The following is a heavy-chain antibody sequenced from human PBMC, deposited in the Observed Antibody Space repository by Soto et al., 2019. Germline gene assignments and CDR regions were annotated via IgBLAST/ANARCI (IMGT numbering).Heavy chain of an antibody. D-gene: IGHD3-22*01. Sequence: SETLSLTCTVSGGSISSYYWSWIRQHPGKGLEWIGYIYYSGSTYYNPSLKSRVTISVDTSKNQFSLKLSSVTAADTAVYYCARGDSSGYSPYYFDYWGQGTLVTVSS. CDR1: GGSISSYY. J-gene: IGHJ4*02. CDR2: IYYSGST. CDR3: ARGDSSGYSPYYFDY. V-gene: IGHV4-59*06.